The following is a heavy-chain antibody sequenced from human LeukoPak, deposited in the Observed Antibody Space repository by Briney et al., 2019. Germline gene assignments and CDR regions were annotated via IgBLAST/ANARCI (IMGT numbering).Heavy chain of an antibody. V-gene: IGHV4-59*10. J-gene: IGHJ4*02. CDR2: IYTSGST. CDR1: GGSFSGYY. Sequence: SETLSLTCAVYGGSFSGYYWSWIRQPPGKGLEWIGRIYTSGSTNYNPSLKSRVTMSVDTSKNQFSLKLSSVTAADTAVYYCARGLRSSHPSYYFDYWGQGTLVTVSS. D-gene: IGHD6-13*01. CDR3: ARGLRSSHPSYYFDY.